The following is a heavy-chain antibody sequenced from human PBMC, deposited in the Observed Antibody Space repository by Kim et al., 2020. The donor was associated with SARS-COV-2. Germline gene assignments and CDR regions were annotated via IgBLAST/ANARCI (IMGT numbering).Heavy chain of an antibody. CDR3: AKDVGSGWYIDY. CDR1: GFTFSSYG. Sequence: GGSLRLSCAASGFTFSSYGMHWVRQAPGKGLEWVAVISYDGSNKYYADSVKGRFTISRDNSKNTLYLQMNSLRAEDTAVYYCAKDVGSGWYIDYWGQGTLVTVSS. V-gene: IGHV3-30*18. CDR2: ISYDGSNK. J-gene: IGHJ4*02. D-gene: IGHD6-19*01.